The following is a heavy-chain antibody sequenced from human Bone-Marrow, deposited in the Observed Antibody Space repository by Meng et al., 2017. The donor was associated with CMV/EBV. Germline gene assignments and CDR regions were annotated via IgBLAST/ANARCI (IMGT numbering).Heavy chain of an antibody. D-gene: IGHD3-3*01. J-gene: IGHJ4*02. Sequence: GSFSAYYCSWLRQPPGTGLSWIGELHPRGSTNYTPSLQSRVTISVDTSKNQFSLKLSSVTAADTAVYYCARGKSNFWSGYRNYFDYWGQGTLVTVSS. V-gene: IGHV4-34*01. CDR3: ARGKSNFWSGYRNYFDY. CDR2: LHPRGST. CDR1: GSFSAYY.